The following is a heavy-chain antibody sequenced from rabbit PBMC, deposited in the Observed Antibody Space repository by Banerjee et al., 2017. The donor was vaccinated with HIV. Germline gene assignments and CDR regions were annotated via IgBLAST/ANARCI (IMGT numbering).Heavy chain of an antibody. CDR1: GFSFSSNYY. CDR3: ARDRAGNGVSNYYFNL. V-gene: IGHV1S40*01. D-gene: IGHD8-1*01. J-gene: IGHJ4*01. CDR2: IGGGSSGSA. Sequence: QSLEESGGDLVQPEGSLTLTCTASGFSFSSNYYMCWVRQAPGKGLEWIACIGGGSSGSANYASWAKGRFTISKTSSTTVTLQMTSLTAADTATYFCARDRAGNGVSNYYFNLWGQGTLVTVS.